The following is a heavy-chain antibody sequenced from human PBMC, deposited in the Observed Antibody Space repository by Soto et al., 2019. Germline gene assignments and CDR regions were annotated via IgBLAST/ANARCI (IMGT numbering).Heavy chain of an antibody. CDR2: IYYSGST. CDR3: ARIPYYDFWSGPDIGFDP. J-gene: IGHJ5*02. CDR1: GGSISSGGYY. D-gene: IGHD3-3*01. Sequence: QVQLQESGPGLVKPSQTLSLTCTVSGGSISSGGYYWSWIRQHPGKGLEWIGYIYYSGSTYYNPSLKSRVTISVDTSKNQFSLKLSSVTAADTAVYYCARIPYYDFWSGPDIGFDPWGQGALVTVSS. V-gene: IGHV4-31*03.